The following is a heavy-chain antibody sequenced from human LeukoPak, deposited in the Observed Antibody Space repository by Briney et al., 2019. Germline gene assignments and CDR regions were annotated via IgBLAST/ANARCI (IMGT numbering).Heavy chain of an antibody. V-gene: IGHV3-7*01. D-gene: IGHD5-18*01. J-gene: IGHJ4*02. Sequence: GGSLRLSCAASGFTFTSYWMSWVRQAPGKGLEWVANIKQDGSEKYYVDSVKGRFTISRDNAESSLYLQLNSLRVEDTAIYYCAREEYTYGHGGFDFWRQGSLVTVSS. CDR3: AREEYTYGHGGFDF. CDR1: GFTFTSYW. CDR2: IKQDGSEK.